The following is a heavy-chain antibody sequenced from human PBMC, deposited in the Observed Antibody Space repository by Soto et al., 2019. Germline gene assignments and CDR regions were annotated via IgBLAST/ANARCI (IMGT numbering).Heavy chain of an antibody. CDR2: IRQDGSEK. D-gene: IGHD2-2*01. CDR1: GFTFSSSW. Sequence: PGGSLRLSCVGSGFTFSSSWMTWVRQAPGKGLEWVGNIRQDGSEKNYVDSVKGRFTISRDNAKNSLYLQMNSLRAEDTAVYYCAREIVVARGASYFDYWGRGTLVIVSS. V-gene: IGHV3-7*04. CDR3: AREIVVARGASYFDY. J-gene: IGHJ4*02.